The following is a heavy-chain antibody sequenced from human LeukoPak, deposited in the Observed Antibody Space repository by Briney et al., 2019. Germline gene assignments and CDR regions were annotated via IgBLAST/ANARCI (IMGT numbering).Heavy chain of an antibody. CDR3: AREDCSSTSCYTETYYYYMDV. CDR2: ISSSSSYI. CDR1: GFTFSSYS. D-gene: IGHD2-2*02. V-gene: IGHV3-21*01. J-gene: IGHJ6*03. Sequence: GGSLRLSCAASGFTFSSYSMNWVRQAPGKGLEWVSSISSSSSYIYYADSVKGRVTISRDNAKNSLYLQMNSLRAEDTAVYYWAREDCSSTSCYTETYYYYMDVWGKGTTVTVSS.